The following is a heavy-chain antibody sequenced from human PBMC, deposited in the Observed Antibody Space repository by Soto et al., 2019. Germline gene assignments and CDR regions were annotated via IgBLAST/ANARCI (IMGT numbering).Heavy chain of an antibody. V-gene: IGHV1-18*01. J-gene: IGHJ6*04. CDR2: ISVYNGNT. CDR1: GYTFSSSG. CDR3: VSSAFAGADHYYGMYI. D-gene: IGHD3-3*02. Sequence: SSVKPSCEAPGYTFSSSGISWGRQAPGQGLEWMGWISVYNGNTNYAQKFQGRVTLTTDTSTSTAYMELTSLRFDDTAVYYCVSSAFAGADHYYGMYIRG.